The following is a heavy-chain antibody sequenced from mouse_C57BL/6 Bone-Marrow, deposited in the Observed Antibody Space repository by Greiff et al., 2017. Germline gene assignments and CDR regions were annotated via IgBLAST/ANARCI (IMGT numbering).Heavy chain of an antibody. CDR3: ARHDGYLEAMDY. CDR1: GFTFSDYY. V-gene: IGHV5-12*01. J-gene: IGHJ4*01. D-gene: IGHD2-3*01. CDR2: ISNGGGST. Sequence: EVKLMESGGGLVQPGGSLKLSCAASGFTFSDYYMYWVRQTPEKRLEWVAYISNGGGSTYYPDTVKGRFTISRDNAKNTLYLQMSRLKSEDTAMYYCARHDGYLEAMDYWGQGTSVTVSS.